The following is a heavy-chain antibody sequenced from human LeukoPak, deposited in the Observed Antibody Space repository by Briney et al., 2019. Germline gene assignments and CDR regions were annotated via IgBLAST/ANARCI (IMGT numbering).Heavy chain of an antibody. J-gene: IGHJ4*02. D-gene: IGHD3-22*01. CDR3: ARERRGGNYYDSSGPPDY. Sequence: TGRSLRLSCAASGFTFSSYGMHWVRQAPGKGLEWVAVISYDGSNKYYADSVKGRFTISRDNSKNTLYLQMNSLRAEDTAVYYCARERRGGNYYDSSGPPDYWGQGTLVTVSS. CDR2: ISYDGSNK. CDR1: GFTFSSYG. V-gene: IGHV3-30*03.